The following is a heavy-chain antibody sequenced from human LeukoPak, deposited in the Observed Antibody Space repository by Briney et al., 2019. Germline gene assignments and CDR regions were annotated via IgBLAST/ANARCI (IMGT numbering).Heavy chain of an antibody. CDR3: ARARPYYYDSSGYYYGFDY. CDR1: GYSISSGYY. V-gene: IGHV4-38-2*02. CDR2: IYHSGST. J-gene: IGHJ4*02. Sequence: PSETLSLTCTVSGYSISSGYYWAWIRQPPGKGLEWIGSIYHSGSTYYNPSLKSRVTISVDTSKNQFSLRLSSVTAADTAVYYCARARPYYYDSSGYYYGFDYWGQGTLVTVSS. D-gene: IGHD3-22*01.